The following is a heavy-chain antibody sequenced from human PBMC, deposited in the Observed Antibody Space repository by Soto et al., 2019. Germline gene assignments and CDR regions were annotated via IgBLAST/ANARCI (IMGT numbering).Heavy chain of an antibody. Sequence: PGESLKISCVVSGFTFSMYWMHWVRQVPGQSPFWVSRISDDGTTTNYADSVKGRFTISRDNARNSLYLQMNSLRREDTAFYYCAKDRNTAMVTGDFDYWGQGILVTVSS. CDR1: GFTFSMYW. V-gene: IGHV3-74*01. D-gene: IGHD5-18*01. J-gene: IGHJ4*02. CDR2: ISDDGTTT. CDR3: AKDRNTAMVTGDFDY.